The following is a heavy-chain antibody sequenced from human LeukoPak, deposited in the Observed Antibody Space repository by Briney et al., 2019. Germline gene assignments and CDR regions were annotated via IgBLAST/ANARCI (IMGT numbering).Heavy chain of an antibody. CDR2: IWYDGSNK. CDR1: GFTFSSYG. CDR3: ARDPRDILTGYPRNYYYGMDV. D-gene: IGHD3-9*01. V-gene: IGHV3-33*01. Sequence: GGSLRLSCAASGFTFSSYGMHWVRQAPGKGLEWVAVIWYDGSNKYYADSVKGRFTISKDNSKNTLYLQMNSLRAEDTAVYYCARDPRDILTGYPRNYYYGMDVWGQGTTVTVSS. J-gene: IGHJ6*02.